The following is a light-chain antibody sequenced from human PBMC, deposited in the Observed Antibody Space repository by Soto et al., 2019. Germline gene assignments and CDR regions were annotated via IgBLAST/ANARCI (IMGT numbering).Light chain of an antibody. Sequence: EIVLTQSPGTLSLSPGERAALSCRASQSINRSYLAWYRHMPGQPPRLLIYGASTRATGIPDRFSGSGSGTDFTLTISRLEPEDFAVYYCQQYGNVPRTFGQGTKVEIK. CDR1: QSINRSY. CDR2: GAS. J-gene: IGKJ1*01. V-gene: IGKV3-20*01. CDR3: QQYGNVPRT.